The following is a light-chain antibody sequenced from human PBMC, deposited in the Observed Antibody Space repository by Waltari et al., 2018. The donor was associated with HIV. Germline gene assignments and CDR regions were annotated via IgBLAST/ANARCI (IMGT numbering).Light chain of an antibody. CDR1: SGRVASNY. CDR2: KDD. CDR3: QSFHGITAV. J-gene: IGLJ3*02. V-gene: IGLV6-57*02. Sequence: NFMLTQPHSVSASPGKTVTISCTGSSGRVASNYVQWYQQRPGSAPTTVIYKDDQKPSGVPDRFSGSINSSSNSAFLTSSGLKTEDEADYYCQSFHGITAVFGGGTKLT.